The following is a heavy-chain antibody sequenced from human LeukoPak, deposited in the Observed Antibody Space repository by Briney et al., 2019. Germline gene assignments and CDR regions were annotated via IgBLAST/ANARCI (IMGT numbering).Heavy chain of an antibody. V-gene: IGHV2-70*11. Sequence: SGPTLVNPTQTLTLTCTFSGFSLSTTGVGVGWIRQPPGKALEWLARIDWDDDKYYSTSLKTRLTISKDTSKNQVVLTMTNMDPVDTATYYCARNAIAVAAGYFDYWGQGTLVTVSS. CDR3: ARNAIAVAAGYFDY. D-gene: IGHD6-19*01. J-gene: IGHJ4*02. CDR2: IDWDDDK. CDR1: GFSLSTTGVG.